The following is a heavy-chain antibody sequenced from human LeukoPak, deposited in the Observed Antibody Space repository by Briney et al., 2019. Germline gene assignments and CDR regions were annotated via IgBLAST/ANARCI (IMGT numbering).Heavy chain of an antibody. D-gene: IGHD6-19*01. CDR3: AKVIAVAGKGFDY. CDR2: ISGSGGST. J-gene: IGHJ4*02. V-gene: IGHV3-23*01. CDR1: GFTFSSYA. Sequence: GGSLRLSCAASGFTFSSYAMSWVRQAPGKGLEWVSAISGSGGSTYYADSVKGRFTIPRDNSKNTLYLQMNSLRAEDTAVYYCAKVIAVAGKGFDYWGQGTLVTVSS.